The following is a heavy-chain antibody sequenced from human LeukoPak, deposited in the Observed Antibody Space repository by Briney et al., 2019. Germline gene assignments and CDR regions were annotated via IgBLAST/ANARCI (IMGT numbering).Heavy chain of an antibody. CDR2: IYYSGST. CDR3: ARRFVSFDY. V-gene: IGHV4-59*12. Sequence: PSETLSLTCTVSGGSISSYYWSWIRQPPGKGLEWIGYIYYSGSTNYNPSLKSRVTISVDTSKNQFSLKLSSVTAADTAVYYCARRFVSFDYWGQGTLVTVSS. CDR1: GGSISSYY. J-gene: IGHJ4*02. D-gene: IGHD3-16*01.